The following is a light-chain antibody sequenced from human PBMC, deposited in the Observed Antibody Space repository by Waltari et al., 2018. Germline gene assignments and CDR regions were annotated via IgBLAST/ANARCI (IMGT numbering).Light chain of an antibody. Sequence: QSVLTQPPSASGTPGQRVTISCSGSSSDIGSTYVYWYQQHPGTAPKLLIYRSNQRPSGVPDRFSGSRSGTSASLAISGLRSEDEADYHCAAWDDSLSGPVFGGGTKLTVL. CDR2: RSN. J-gene: IGLJ3*02. V-gene: IGLV1-47*01. CDR1: SSDIGSTY. CDR3: AAWDDSLSGPV.